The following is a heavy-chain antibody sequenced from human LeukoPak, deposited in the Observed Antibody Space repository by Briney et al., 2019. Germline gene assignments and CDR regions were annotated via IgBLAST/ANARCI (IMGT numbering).Heavy chain of an antibody. D-gene: IGHD2-15*01. CDR3: AGDRAAPTWFFDL. J-gene: IGHJ2*01. CDR1: GFTFSIYS. Sequence: PGGSLRLSCAASGFTFSIYSMNWVRQAPGEGLEWLSYISADSNTIYYADSVKGRFTISRDNAKTSLYLQMNTLRDEDTAVYYCAGDRAAPTWFFDLWGRGTLVLVSS. CDR2: ISADSNTI. V-gene: IGHV3-48*02.